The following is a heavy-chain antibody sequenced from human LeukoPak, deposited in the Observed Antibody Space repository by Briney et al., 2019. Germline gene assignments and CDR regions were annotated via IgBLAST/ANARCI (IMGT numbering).Heavy chain of an antibody. V-gene: IGHV3-23*01. CDR2: ISGSGAFT. D-gene: IGHD2-8*01. J-gene: IGHJ4*02. CDR3: ARAFYCSNGVCSSLGDH. Sequence: GGSLRLSCVASGFTFSWYSMHWVRQAPGKGLEWVSGISGSGAFTYYADSAKGRFTISRDNSKNTLYLQMNSLRAEDTATYYCARAFYCSNGVCSSLGDHWGQGTLVTVSS. CDR1: GFTFSWYS.